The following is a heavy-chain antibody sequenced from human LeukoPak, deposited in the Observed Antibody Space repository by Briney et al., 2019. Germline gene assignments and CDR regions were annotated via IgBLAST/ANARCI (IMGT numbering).Heavy chain of an antibody. CDR1: GFTFSSYS. D-gene: IGHD3-16*01. CDR2: ISSSSSYI. Sequence: PGGSLRLSCAASGFTFSSYSMNWVRQAPGKGVEWVSSISSSSSYIYYADSVKGRFTISRDNAKNSLYLQMNSLRAEDTAVYYCARDPRRGYGYVEGGQGTLVTVSS. J-gene: IGHJ4*02. V-gene: IGHV3-21*01. CDR3: ARDPRRGYGYVE.